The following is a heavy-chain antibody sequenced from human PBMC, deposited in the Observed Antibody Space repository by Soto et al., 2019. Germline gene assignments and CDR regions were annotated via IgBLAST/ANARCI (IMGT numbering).Heavy chain of an antibody. CDR1: GYTFTSYA. Sequence: QVQLVQSGAEVKKPGASVKVSCKASGYTFTSYAINWGRQATGPGLEWMGWLNPNSGNTGYAQNFQGRVTMTRNTPISTAYRALSSLRSEDPAVYYSAIERTGTTSMDVWCQRTTVTVSS. V-gene: IGHV1-8*01. J-gene: IGHJ6*02. D-gene: IGHD1-7*01. CDR3: AIERTGTTSMDV. CDR2: LNPNSGNT.